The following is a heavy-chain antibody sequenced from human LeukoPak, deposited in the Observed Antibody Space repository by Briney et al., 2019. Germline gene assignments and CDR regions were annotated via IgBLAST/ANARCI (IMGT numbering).Heavy chain of an antibody. CDR2: ISSSGSTI. J-gene: IGHJ4*02. V-gene: IGHV3-48*03. CDR1: GFTFSSYE. D-gene: IGHD3-10*01. Sequence: PGGSLRLSCAASGFTFSSYEMNWVRQAPGKGLEGVSYISSSGSTIYYADSVKGRFTISRDNAKNSLYLQMNSLRAEDTAVYYCARETWFGESRFDYWGQGTLVTVSS. CDR3: ARETWFGESRFDY.